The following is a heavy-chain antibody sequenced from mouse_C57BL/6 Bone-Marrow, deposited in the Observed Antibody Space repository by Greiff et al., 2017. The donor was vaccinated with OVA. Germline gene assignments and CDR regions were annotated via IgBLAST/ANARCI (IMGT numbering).Heavy chain of an antibody. J-gene: IGHJ4*01. V-gene: IGHV1-19*01. CDR1: GYTFTDYY. CDR2: INPYNGGT. Sequence: EVKLMESGPVLVKPGASVKMSCKASGYTFTDYYMNWVKQSHGKSLEWIGVINPYNGGTSYNQKFKGKATLTVDKSSSTAYMELNSLTSEDSAVYYCARDYDYDLMDYWGQGTSVTVSS. D-gene: IGHD1-1*02. CDR3: ARDYDYDLMDY.